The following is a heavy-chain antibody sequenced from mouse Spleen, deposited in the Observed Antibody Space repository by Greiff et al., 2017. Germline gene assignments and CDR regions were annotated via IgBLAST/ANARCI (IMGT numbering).Heavy chain of an antibody. CDR2: IWSDGST. V-gene: IGHV2-6-1*01. J-gene: IGHJ2*01. CDR1: GFSLTSYG. CDR3: ARHGDYRYDGVFDY. Sequence: VQLQETGPGLVAPSQSLSITCTVSGFSLTSYGVHWVRQPPGKGLEWLVVIWSDGSTNYNSALKSRLSISKDNSKSQVFLKMNSLQTDDTAMYYCARHGDYRYDGVFDYWGQGTTLTVSS. D-gene: IGHD2-14*01.